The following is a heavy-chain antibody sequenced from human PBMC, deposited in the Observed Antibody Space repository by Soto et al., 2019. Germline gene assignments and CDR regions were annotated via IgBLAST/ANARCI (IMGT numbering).Heavy chain of an antibody. CDR2: IIPIFGTA. CDR1: GGTFSSYA. CDR3: ARGGYSSSWTTFGYYYGMDV. J-gene: IGHJ6*02. D-gene: IGHD6-13*01. Sequence: GASVKVSCKASGGTFSSYAISWVRQAPGQGLEWMGGIIPIFGTANYAQKFQGRVTITADESTSTAYMELSSLRSEDTAVYYFARGGYSSSWTTFGYYYGMDVWGQGTTVTVSS. V-gene: IGHV1-69*13.